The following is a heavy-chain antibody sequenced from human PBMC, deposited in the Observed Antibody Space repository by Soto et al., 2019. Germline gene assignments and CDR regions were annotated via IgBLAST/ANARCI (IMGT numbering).Heavy chain of an antibody. CDR2: ISSSSSTI. J-gene: IGHJ5*02. CDR1: GFTFSSNS. V-gene: IGHV3-48*02. Sequence: EVQVVESGGGLVQPGGSLRLSCAASGFTFSSNSMNWVRQAPGKGLEWISSISSSSSTIYADSVKGRFTISRDNAKNSLYLQMNSLRDEDPAVYYCARVIWSGHLTSDLWGQGTLVTVSS. D-gene: IGHD3-3*01. CDR3: ARVIWSGHLTSDL.